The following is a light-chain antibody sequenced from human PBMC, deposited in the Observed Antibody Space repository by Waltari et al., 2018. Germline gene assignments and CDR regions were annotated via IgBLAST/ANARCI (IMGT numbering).Light chain of an antibody. V-gene: IGLV4-69*01. J-gene: IGLJ3*02. CDR2: VNSDGSH. CDR1: SGHITNV. CDR3: QTGGHGTWV. Sequence: QLELTQSPSASASLGASVKLTCTLSSGHITNVVAWHQQQPQKGPRNLMKVNSDGSHSRGDEIPDRFSGSSSGAERYLTISSRQSEDEADYYCQTGGHGTWVFGGGTKLTVL.